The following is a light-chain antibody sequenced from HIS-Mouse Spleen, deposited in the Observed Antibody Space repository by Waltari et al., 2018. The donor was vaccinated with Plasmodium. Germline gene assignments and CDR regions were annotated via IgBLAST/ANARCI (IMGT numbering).Light chain of an antibody. CDR1: ALPKKY. CDR3: YSTDSSGNHRV. Sequence: SYELTQPPSVSVSPGQTARITCTGEALPKKYAYWDKQKYGQAPVLVIDEDSKRPSGIPERFSGSSSGTMATLTISGAQVEDEADYYCYSTDSSGNHRVFGGGTKLTVL. V-gene: IGLV3-10*01. J-gene: IGLJ3*02. CDR2: EDS.